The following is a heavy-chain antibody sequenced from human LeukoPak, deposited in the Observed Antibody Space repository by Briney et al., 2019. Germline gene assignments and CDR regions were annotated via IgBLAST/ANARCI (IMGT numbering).Heavy chain of an antibody. CDR3: ARKKIGRGVADY. V-gene: IGHV7-4-1*02. Sequence: ASVKVSCKASGYTSINYSIYGVRHAPGDGLVWMGCINTDTGNTAYVQVFTGQLVFSFDTSLSTAYLQISNLKTEDTAVYYCARKKIGRGVADYWGQGTLVTVSS. CDR1: GYTSINYS. CDR2: INTDTGNT. J-gene: IGHJ4*02. D-gene: IGHD2-8*02.